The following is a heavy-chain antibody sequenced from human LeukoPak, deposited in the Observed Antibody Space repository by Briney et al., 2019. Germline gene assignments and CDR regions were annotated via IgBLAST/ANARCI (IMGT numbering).Heavy chain of an antibody. CDR1: GGSFSGYY. D-gene: IGHD2-15*01. V-gene: IGHV4-34*01. J-gene: IGHJ5*02. CDR2: INHSGST. CDR3: ARGPNIVVVVAATRRWFDP. Sequence: PSETLSLTCAVYGGSFSGYYWSWIRQTPGKGLEWIGEINHSGSTNYNPSLKSRVTISVDTSKNQFSLKLSSVTAADTAVYYCARGPNIVVVVAATRRWFDPWGQGTLVTVSS.